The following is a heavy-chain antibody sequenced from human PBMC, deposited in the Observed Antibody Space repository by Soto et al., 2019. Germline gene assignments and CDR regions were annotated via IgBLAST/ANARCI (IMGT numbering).Heavy chain of an antibody. CDR3: AKDLTEASDY. CDR1: GFTFGSYG. CDR2: ISASGGSI. Sequence: EVQLLESGGGLVQPGGSLRLSCAASGFTFGSYGMSWVRQAPGKGLAWVSSISASGGSIYYADSVKGRFTISRDNSKNTLYLQVNSLRAEDTAVYYCAKDLTEASDYWGQGTLVTVSS. J-gene: IGHJ4*02. D-gene: IGHD1-20*01. V-gene: IGHV3-23*01.